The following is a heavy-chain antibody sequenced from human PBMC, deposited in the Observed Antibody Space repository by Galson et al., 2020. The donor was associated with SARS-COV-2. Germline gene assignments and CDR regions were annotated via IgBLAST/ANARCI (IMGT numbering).Heavy chain of an antibody. CDR1: GFTFSSYG. V-gene: IGHV3-23*01. D-gene: IGHD3-22*01. CDR2: ISGSGGST. J-gene: IGHJ4*02. CDR3: AKRDSGAYYPHTPFDS. Sequence: GESLKISCAASGFTFSSYGMSWVRQAPGKGLEWVSGISGSGGSTNYADSVKGRFTISRDNSKNAMYLHMNSVRDEDTAVYYCAKRDSGAYYPHTPFDSWGQGTLVTVSS.